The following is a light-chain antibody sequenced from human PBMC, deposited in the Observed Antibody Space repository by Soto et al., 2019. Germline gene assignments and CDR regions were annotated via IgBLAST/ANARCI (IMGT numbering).Light chain of an antibody. J-gene: IGKJ4*01. Sequence: DIQMTQSPSSLSASVGDRVTITCQASQDVNNYVNWYQQKSGKAPKRLIYDASNLQTGVPSRFGGSGSGTSFTLIISSLQPEDIATYYCQQYDDDLRTFGGGTKVEI. CDR3: QQYDDDLRT. CDR1: QDVNNY. CDR2: DAS. V-gene: IGKV1-33*01.